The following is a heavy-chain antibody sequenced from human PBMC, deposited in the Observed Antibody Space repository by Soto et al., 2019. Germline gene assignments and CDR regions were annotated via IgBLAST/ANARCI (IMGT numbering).Heavy chain of an antibody. D-gene: IGHD6-13*01. CDR1: GYTFSSHY. Sequence: ASVKVSCKASGYTFSSHYMQWVRQAPGQGLEWMGIINPSGGSTSYAQKFQGRVTMTRDTSTSTVYMELSSLRSDDTAVYYCARRITAAGTNWFDPWRQGTLVTVSS. CDR3: ARRITAAGTNWFDP. J-gene: IGHJ5*02. CDR2: INPSGGST. V-gene: IGHV1-46*01.